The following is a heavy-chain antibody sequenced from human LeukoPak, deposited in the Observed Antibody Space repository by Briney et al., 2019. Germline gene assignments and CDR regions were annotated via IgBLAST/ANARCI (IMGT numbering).Heavy chain of an antibody. V-gene: IGHV1-69*04. D-gene: IGHD3-22*01. Sequence: SVKVSCKASGGTFSSYAISWVRQAPGQGLEWMGRIIPILGIANYAQKFQGRVTITADESTSTAYMELSSLRSEDTAVYYCARNYDSSGYYYLPHAFDIWGQGTMVTVSS. CDR3: ARNYDSSGYYYLPHAFDI. J-gene: IGHJ3*02. CDR1: GGTFSSYA. CDR2: IIPILGIA.